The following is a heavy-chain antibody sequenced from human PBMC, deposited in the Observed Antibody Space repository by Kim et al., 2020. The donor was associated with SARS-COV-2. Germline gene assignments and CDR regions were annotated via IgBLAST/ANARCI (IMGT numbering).Heavy chain of an antibody. CDR1: GFTFGDYA. CDR2: ISWNSGSI. Sequence: GGSLRLSCAASGFTFGDYAMHWVRQASGQGLEWVSGISWNSGSIGYADSVKGRFTISRDNAKNSLYLQMNSLRAEDTALYYCAKSFSAAAGLGPGAFDIWGQGTMVTVSS. J-gene: IGHJ3*02. CDR3: AKSFSAAAGLGPGAFDI. D-gene: IGHD6-13*01. V-gene: IGHV3-9*01.